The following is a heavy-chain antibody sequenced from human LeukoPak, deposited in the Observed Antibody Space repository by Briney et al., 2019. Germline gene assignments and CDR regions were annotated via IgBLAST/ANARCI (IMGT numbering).Heavy chain of an antibody. Sequence: ASVKVSCKASGYTFTSYAMHWVRQAPGQRLEWMGWINAGNGNTKYSQKFQGRVTITRDTSASTAYMELSSLRSEDTAVYYCAREVLLWFGELPDYWGQGTLVTVSS. CDR2: INAGNGNT. D-gene: IGHD3-10*01. J-gene: IGHJ4*02. V-gene: IGHV1-3*01. CDR3: AREVLLWFGELPDY. CDR1: GYTFTSYA.